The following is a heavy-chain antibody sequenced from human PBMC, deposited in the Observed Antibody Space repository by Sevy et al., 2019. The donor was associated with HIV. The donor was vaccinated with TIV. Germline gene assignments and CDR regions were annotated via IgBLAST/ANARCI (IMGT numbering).Heavy chain of an antibody. CDR2: IGTVGDT. J-gene: IGHJ2*01. CDR3: ARGQRLAPPWGFDL. CDR1: GFTFSSHD. Sequence: GGSLRLSCAASGFTFSSHDMHWVRQATGKGLEWISSIGTVGDTYYIGSVEGRFTISREDAKKSFYLQMNSLRDDDTAVYYCARGQRLAPPWGFDLWGRGTLVTVSS. D-gene: IGHD6-25*01. V-gene: IGHV3-13*01.